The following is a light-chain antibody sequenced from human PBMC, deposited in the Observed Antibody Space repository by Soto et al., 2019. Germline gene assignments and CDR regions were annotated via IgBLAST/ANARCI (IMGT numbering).Light chain of an antibody. CDR2: GAS. CDR3: QHYGSLVLT. CDR1: QNISSTY. Sequence: EIVLRQSPGTLSLSPGERAPLSCRASQNISSTYLAWYQQKPGQAPRLLIYGASSRATGIPDRFSGSESGTDFTLTISRLEPEDFAVYYCQHYGSLVLTFGGGTKVEIK. V-gene: IGKV3-20*01. J-gene: IGKJ4*01.